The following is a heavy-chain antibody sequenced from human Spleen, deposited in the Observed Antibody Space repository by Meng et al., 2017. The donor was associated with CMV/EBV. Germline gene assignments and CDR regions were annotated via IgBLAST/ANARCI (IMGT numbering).Heavy chain of an antibody. CDR3: ARIERRRILKYCGSDCSTTDY. CDR2: TYHSGST. Sequence: SRNVLTWGHKDRRKGVEWIGETYHSGSTNYTPSLKSRVNISVDKFKNQFSLKLGSVTAADTAVYYCARIERRRILKYCGSDCSTTDYWGQGTLVTVSS. J-gene: IGHJ4*02. V-gene: IGHV4-4*02. D-gene: IGHD2-21*02. CDR1: SRNV.